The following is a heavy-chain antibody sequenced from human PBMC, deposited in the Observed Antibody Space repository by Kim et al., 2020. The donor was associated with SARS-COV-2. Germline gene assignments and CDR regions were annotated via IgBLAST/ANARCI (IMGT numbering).Heavy chain of an antibody. CDR2: ISSSSSYI. CDR1: GFTFSSYS. V-gene: IGHV3-21*01. D-gene: IGHD6-19*01. CDR3: SKSMVASVAGTFDF. J-gene: IGHJ4*02. Sequence: GGSLRLSCAASGFTFSSYSMNWVRQAPGKGLEWVSSISSSSSYIYYADSVKGRFTISGDNAENSLYLQMNSLRAEDTAVYYCSKSMVASVAGTFDFWGQG.